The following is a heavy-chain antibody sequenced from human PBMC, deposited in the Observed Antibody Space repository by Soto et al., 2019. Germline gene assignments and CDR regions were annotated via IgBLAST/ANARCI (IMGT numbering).Heavy chain of an antibody. V-gene: IGHV1-69*01. CDR3: ARDQGRYCSGCSCYGMDV. D-gene: IGHD2-15*01. J-gene: IGHJ6*02. CDR2: SIPIFGTA. Sequence: QVQLVQSGAEVKKPGSSVKVSCKASGGTFSSYAISWVRQAPGQGLVWMGESIPIFGTANYAQKFQGRVTITADESTSTAYMELSSLRSEDTAVYYCARDQGRYCSGCSCYGMDVWGQGTTVTVSS. CDR1: GGTFSSYA.